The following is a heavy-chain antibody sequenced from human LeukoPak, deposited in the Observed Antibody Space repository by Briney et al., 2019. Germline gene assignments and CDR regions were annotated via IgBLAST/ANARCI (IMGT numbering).Heavy chain of an antibody. CDR3: ATSHGSGSPVDY. CDR1: GGTFSSYA. Sequence: ASVKVSCKASGGTFSSYAISWVRQAPGQGLEWMGGIIPIFGTANYAQKFQGRVTITADKSTSTAYMELSNLRSEDTAVYYCATSHGSGSPVDYWGQGTLVTVSS. CDR2: IIPIFGTA. J-gene: IGHJ4*02. V-gene: IGHV1-69*06. D-gene: IGHD1-26*01.